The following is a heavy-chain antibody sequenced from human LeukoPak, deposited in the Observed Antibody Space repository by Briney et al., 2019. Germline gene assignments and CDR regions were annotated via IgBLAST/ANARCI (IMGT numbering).Heavy chain of an antibody. V-gene: IGHV3-21*01. CDR2: ISSSSSYI. J-gene: IGHJ4*02. Sequence: GGSLRLSCAASGFTFSSYSMNWVRQAPGKGLEWVSSISSSSSYIYYADSVKGRFTISRDNAKNSLYLQMNSLRAEDTAVYYCARDRGVITFGGVDDYWGQGTLVTVSS. CDR3: ARDRGVITFGGVDDY. CDR1: GFTFSSYS. D-gene: IGHD3-16*01.